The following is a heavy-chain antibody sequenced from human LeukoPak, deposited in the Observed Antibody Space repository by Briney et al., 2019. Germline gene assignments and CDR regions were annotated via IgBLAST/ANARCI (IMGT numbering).Heavy chain of an antibody. CDR2: IYSGGST. V-gene: IGHV3-53*01. D-gene: IGHD3-22*01. CDR1: GFTVSSNY. CDR3: ATGSSGPSVYYYYYYYMDV. Sequence: PGGSLRLSCAASGFTVSSNYMSWVRQAPGKGLEWVSVIYSGGSTYYADPVKGRFTISRDNSKNTLYLQMNSLRAEDTAVYYCATGSSGPSVYYYYYYYMDVWGKGTTVTVPS. J-gene: IGHJ6*03.